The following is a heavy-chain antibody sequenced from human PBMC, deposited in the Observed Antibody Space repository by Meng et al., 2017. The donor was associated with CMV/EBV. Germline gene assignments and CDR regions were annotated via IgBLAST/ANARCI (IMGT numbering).Heavy chain of an antibody. Sequence: SETLSLTCTVSGGSVSSVSYYWSWIRQPPGKGLEWIGYIYYSGSTNYNPSLKSRVTISVDTSKNQFSLKLSSVTAADTAVYYCAREGADSIFGVASHLNWFDPWGQGTLVTVSS. V-gene: IGHV4-61*01. CDR2: IYYSGST. CDR3: AREGADSIFGVASHLNWFDP. CDR1: GGSVSSVSYY. J-gene: IGHJ5*02. D-gene: IGHD3-3*01.